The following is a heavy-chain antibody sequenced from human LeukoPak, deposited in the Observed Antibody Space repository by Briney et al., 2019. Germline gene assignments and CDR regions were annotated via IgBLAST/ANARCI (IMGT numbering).Heavy chain of an antibody. Sequence: PSETLSLTCAVYGGSFSGYYWSWIRQPPGKGLEWIGEINHSGSTNYNPSLKSRVTISVDTSKNQFSLKLSSVTAADTAVYYCARADGSEVYGMDVWGQGTTVTVSS. D-gene: IGHD3-10*01. V-gene: IGHV4-34*01. CDR2: INHSGST. CDR3: ARADGSEVYGMDV. CDR1: GGSFSGYY. J-gene: IGHJ6*02.